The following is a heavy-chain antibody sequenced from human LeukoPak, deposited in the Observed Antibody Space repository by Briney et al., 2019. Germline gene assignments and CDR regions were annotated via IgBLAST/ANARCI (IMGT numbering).Heavy chain of an antibody. CDR2: ISSSDGTI. V-gene: IGHV3-48*03. CDR3: ARDLGTRDGYNPPNLFDN. Sequence: GGSLRLSCAASGFTFSSYEMNWVRQAPGKGLEWVSYISSSDGTIYYADSVKGRFTISRDNAKNTLYLQMNSLRAEDTAVYYCARDLGTRDGYNPPNLFDNWGQGTLVTVSS. J-gene: IGHJ4*02. CDR1: GFTFSSYE. D-gene: IGHD5-24*01.